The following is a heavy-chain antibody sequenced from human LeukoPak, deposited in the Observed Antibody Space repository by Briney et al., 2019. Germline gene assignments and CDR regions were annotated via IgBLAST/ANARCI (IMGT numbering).Heavy chain of an antibody. J-gene: IGHJ4*02. Sequence: ASVKVSCKASGYTFSSYDINWVRQAPGQGLEWMGWMNPNSGNTGYAQKFQGRVIMTRDTSTSTAYMELSSLRSEDTAVYYCVRGTPYCSSASCYNYWGQGTLVTVSS. CDR1: GYTFSSYD. CDR3: VRGTPYCSSASCYNY. CDR2: MNPNSGNT. V-gene: IGHV1-8*01. D-gene: IGHD2-2*02.